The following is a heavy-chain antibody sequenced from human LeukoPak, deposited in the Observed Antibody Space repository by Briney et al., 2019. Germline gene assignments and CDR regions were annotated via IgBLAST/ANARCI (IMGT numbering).Heavy chain of an antibody. D-gene: IGHD2-21*02. CDR3: ARVGVGDENDY. V-gene: IGHV3-7*01. Sequence: PGGSLRLSCAASGFTFSSYWMSWVRQAPEKGLEWVANIKQDGSEKYYVDSVKGRFTISRDNAKNSLYLQMNSLRAEDTAVYYCARVGVGDENDYWGQGTLVTVSS. CDR1: GFTFSSYW. J-gene: IGHJ4*02. CDR2: IKQDGSEK.